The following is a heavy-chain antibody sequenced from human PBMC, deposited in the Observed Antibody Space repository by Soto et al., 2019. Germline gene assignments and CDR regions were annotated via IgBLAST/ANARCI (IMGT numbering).Heavy chain of an antibody. Sequence: EVQLVESGGGLVQPGRSLRLSCAASGFTFDDYAMHWVRQAPGKGLEWVSGISWNSGSIGYADSVKGRFTISRDNAKNSLYLQMNSLRAEDTAVYYCARYVIRAVAGTEPLDYWGQGTLVTVSS. V-gene: IGHV3-9*01. CDR2: ISWNSGSI. CDR3: ARYVIRAVAGTEPLDY. D-gene: IGHD6-19*01. CDR1: GFTFDDYA. J-gene: IGHJ4*02.